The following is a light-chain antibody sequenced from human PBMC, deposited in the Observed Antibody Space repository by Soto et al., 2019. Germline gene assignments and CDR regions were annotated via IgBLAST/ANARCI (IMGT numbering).Light chain of an antibody. V-gene: IGKV3-20*01. J-gene: IGKJ1*01. CDR1: QTVSSSY. CDR2: GAS. Sequence: EIVLTQSPGTLSLSPGERATLSCRASQTVSSSYLAWYQQKPGQAPRLLIYGASSRATGIPDRFSGSGSATDFTLTIIRLEPEDFAVYYCQQYGNSPWTFGQGTKVEIK. CDR3: QQYGNSPWT.